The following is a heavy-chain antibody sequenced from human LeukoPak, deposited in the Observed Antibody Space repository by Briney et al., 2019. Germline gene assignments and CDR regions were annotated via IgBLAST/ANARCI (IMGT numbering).Heavy chain of an antibody. J-gene: IGHJ3*02. CDR1: GFTFSSYE. CDR3: AREGWGSTSAFDI. V-gene: IGHV3-48*03. CDR2: INGNGITI. Sequence: GGSLRLSCATSGFTFSSYEMNWVRQAPGKGLEWLSYINGNGITIYYADSVKGRFTISRDNAKNSVYLQMNRLRAEDTAVYYCAREGWGSTSAFDIWGQGTLVTVPS. D-gene: IGHD7-27*01.